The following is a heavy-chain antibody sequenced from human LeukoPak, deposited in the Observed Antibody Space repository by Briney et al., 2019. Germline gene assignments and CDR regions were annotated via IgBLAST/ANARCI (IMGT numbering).Heavy chain of an antibody. D-gene: IGHD3-22*01. J-gene: IGHJ4*02. CDR2: IYYSGST. CDR3: ARAAYYYDSSDYYDY. CDR1: GGSISSSSYY. Sequence: SETLSLTCTVSGGSISSSSYYWGWIRQPPGKGLEWIGSIYYSGSTYYNPSLKSRVTISVDTSKNQFSLKLSSVTAADTAVYYCARAAYYYDSSDYYDYWGQGTLVTVSS. V-gene: IGHV4-39*07.